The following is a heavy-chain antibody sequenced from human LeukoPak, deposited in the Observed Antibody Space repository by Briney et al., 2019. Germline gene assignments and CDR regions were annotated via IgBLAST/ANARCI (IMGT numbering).Heavy chain of an antibody. V-gene: IGHV3-30*03. CDR2: ISYDGSNK. J-gene: IGHJ4*02. D-gene: IGHD2-2*01. Sequence: GGSLRLSCAASGFTFSSYGMHWVRQAPGKGLEWVAVISYDGSNKYYADSVKGRFTISRDNSKNTLYLQMNSLRAEDTAVYYCARVGIVVVPAAIGPPDYWGQGTLATVSS. CDR3: ARVGIVVVPAAIGPPDY. CDR1: GFTFSSYG.